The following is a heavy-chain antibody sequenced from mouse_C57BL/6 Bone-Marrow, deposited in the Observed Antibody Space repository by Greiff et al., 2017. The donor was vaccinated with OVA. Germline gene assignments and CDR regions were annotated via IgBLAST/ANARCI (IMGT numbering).Heavy chain of an antibody. Sequence: VKLMESGAELVMPGASVKLSCKASGYTFTSYWMHWVKQRPGQGLEWIGEIDPSDSYTNYNQKFKGKSTLTVDKSSSTAYMQLSSLTSEDSAVYYCARNGAGQLRFYWYFDVWGTGTTVTVSS. V-gene: IGHV1-69*01. CDR2: IDPSDSYT. J-gene: IGHJ1*03. D-gene: IGHD3-2*02. CDR3: ARNGAGQLRFYWYFDV. CDR1: GYTFTSYW.